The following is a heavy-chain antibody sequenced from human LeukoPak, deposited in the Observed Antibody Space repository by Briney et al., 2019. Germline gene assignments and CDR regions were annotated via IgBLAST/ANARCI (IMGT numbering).Heavy chain of an antibody. CDR2: IRAKIDGWTI. V-gene: IGHV3-15*01. D-gene: IGHD3-22*01. J-gene: IGHJ4*02. CDR1: GFTFSNAW. CDR3: ATLTYYYDSSGYYPY. Sequence: GGSLRLSCVASGFTFSNAWMSWVRQAPGKGLEWVGRIRAKIDGWTIEYAAPVKDRFTISRDDSKNTLYLEMNSLKTEDTAVYYCATLTYYYDSSGYYPYWGQGTLVTVSS.